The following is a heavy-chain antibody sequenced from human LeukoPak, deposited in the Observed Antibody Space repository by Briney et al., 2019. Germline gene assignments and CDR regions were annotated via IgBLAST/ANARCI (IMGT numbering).Heavy chain of an antibody. V-gene: IGHV1-18*01. CDR1: GYTFTNHG. J-gene: IGHJ4*02. D-gene: IGHD2-21*02. Sequence: ASVKVSCKASGYTFTNHGITWVRQAPGQGLECMGWISAHDGNTNYAQKLQGRVTMTTDTSTSIAYMELRSLRSDDTAMYYCARAWIMVTSHLDFWGQGTLVTVSS. CDR3: ARAWIMVTSHLDF. CDR2: ISAHDGNT.